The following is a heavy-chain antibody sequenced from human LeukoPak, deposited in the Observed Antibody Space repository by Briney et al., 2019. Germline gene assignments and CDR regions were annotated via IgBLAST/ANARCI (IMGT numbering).Heavy chain of an antibody. J-gene: IGHJ4*02. Sequence: SETLSLTCTVSGGSISSGSYYWSWIRQSPGKGLEWIGYIYYTGSTNYNPSLKSRVTVSVDTSKNQFSLKLSSVTAADAAVYYCARATTVANRVFFDYWGQGSLVTVSS. CDR2: IYYTGST. D-gene: IGHD4-17*01. CDR1: GGSISSGSYY. V-gene: IGHV4-61*01. CDR3: ARATTVANRVFFDY.